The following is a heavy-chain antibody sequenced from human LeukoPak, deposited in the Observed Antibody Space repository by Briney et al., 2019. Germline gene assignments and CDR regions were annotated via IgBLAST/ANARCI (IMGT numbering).Heavy chain of an antibody. CDR3: AKDPPSYYYDSSGTSDY. Sequence: GGSLRLSCAASGFTFSSYAMSWVRQAPGKGLEWVSAISGSGGSTYYADSVKGRFAISRDNSKNTLYLQMNSLRAEDTAAYYCAKDPPSYYYDSSGTSDYWGQGTLVTVSS. V-gene: IGHV3-23*01. CDR1: GFTFSSYA. D-gene: IGHD3-22*01. CDR2: ISGSGGST. J-gene: IGHJ4*02.